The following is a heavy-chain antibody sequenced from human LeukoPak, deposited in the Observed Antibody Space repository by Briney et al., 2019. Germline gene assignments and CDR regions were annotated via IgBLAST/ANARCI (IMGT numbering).Heavy chain of an antibody. J-gene: IGHJ4*02. CDR2: IKSKTDGGTT. CDR1: GFTFSNAW. D-gene: IGHD1-14*01. Sequence: PGGSLRLSCAASGFTFSNAWMSWVRQAPGKGLEWVGRIKSKTDGGTTDYAAPVKGRFTISRDDSKNTLYLQMNSLKTEDTAVYYCTTDRVEYEKEPEPSTKDYWGQGTLVTVSS. V-gene: IGHV3-15*01. CDR3: TTDRVEYEKEPEPSTKDY.